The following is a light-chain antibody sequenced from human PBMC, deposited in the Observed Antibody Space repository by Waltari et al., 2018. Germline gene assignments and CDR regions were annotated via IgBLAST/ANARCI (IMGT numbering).Light chain of an antibody. CDR3: QQYLQWPPAIT. V-gene: IGKV3-15*01. J-gene: IGKJ5*01. CDR2: DAS. CDR1: QNIDTR. Sequence: ILLTQSPATLSVSPGERATLSCRASQNIDTRLAWYQHKPGQAPRLLIYDASTRAADIPARFSGSGFGTDFSLTINSLQSEDFAVYYCQQYLQWPPAITFGPGTRLDFK.